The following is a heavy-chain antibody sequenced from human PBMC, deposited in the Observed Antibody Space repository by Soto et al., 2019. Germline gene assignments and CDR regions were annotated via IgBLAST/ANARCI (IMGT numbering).Heavy chain of an antibody. D-gene: IGHD3-22*01. V-gene: IGHV1-3*01. CDR1: GYTFTSYA. CDR3: ARMAVTTGFDY. J-gene: IGHJ4*02. Sequence: QVQLVQSGAEVKKPGASVKVSCKSSGYTFTSYAMHWVRQTTGQRLEWMGWINAGNGNTKYSQKFQGRVTITRDTSASTAYMELSSLRSEDTAVYYCARMAVTTGFDYWGQGTLVNVSS. CDR2: INAGNGNT.